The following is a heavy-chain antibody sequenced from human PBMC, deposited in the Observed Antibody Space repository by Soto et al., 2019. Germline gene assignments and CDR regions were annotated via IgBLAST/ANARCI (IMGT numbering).Heavy chain of an antibody. CDR2: ISYDGSNK. Sequence: VGSLRLSCAASGFTFSSYAMHWVRQAPGKGLEWVAVISYDGSNKYYADSVKGRFTISRDNSKNTLYLQMNSLRAEDTAVYYCARASDYDILTGRPAAFDIWGQGTMVTVSS. V-gene: IGHV3-30-3*01. CDR1: GFTFSSYA. J-gene: IGHJ3*02. D-gene: IGHD3-9*01. CDR3: ARASDYDILTGRPAAFDI.